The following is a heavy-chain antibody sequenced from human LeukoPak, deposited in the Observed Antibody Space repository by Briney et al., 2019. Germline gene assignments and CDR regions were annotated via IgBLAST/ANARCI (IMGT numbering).Heavy chain of an antibody. D-gene: IGHD5/OR15-5a*01. CDR1: GYTFIGYY. V-gene: IGHV1-2*02. CDR2: INPTSGGT. J-gene: IGHJ4*02. Sequence: ASVKVSCKASGYTFIGYYLHWVRQAPGQGLEWMGWINPTSGGTNYAQKFQDRVTMTRDTSIDTAYMELSRLTSDDTAVYYCARLVGLSTTASYWGQGTLVIVSS. CDR3: ARLVGLSTTASY.